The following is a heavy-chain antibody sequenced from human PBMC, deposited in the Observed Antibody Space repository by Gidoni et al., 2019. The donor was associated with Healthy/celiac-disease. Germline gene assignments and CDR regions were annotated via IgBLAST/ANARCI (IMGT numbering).Heavy chain of an antibody. CDR2: IYYSGST. CDR1: GRSISSSSYY. J-gene: IGHJ5*02. CDR3: ARQDTGWWFDH. D-gene: IGHD6-19*01. Sequence: QLQLQESCPGLVKPSETLSLTCTVSGRSISSSSYYWGWIRQPPGKGLEWIGSIYYSGSTYYNPSLKSRDTISVDTSKNQFSLKLSSVTAADTAVYYCARQDTGWWFDHWGQGTLVTVSS. V-gene: IGHV4-39*01.